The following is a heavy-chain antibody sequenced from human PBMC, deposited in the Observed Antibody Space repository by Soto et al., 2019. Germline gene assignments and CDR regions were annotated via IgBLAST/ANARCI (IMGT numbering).Heavy chain of an antibody. CDR1: GFTFTRYS. CDR3: ARESEDLTSSFDY. Sequence: KPGGSLRLSCAASGFTFTRYSMNWVRQAPGKGLEWVSSISSTTNYIYYADSMKGRFTVSRDNAKNSVYLEMNSLSAEDTAVYYCARESEDLTSSFDYWGQGTLVTVSS. CDR2: ISSTTNYI. V-gene: IGHV3-21*01. J-gene: IGHJ4*02.